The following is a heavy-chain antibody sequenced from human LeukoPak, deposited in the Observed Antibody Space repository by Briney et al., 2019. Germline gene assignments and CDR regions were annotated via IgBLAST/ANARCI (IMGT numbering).Heavy chain of an antibody. CDR3: ARDVIFRGYSSSLDY. CDR1: GFTFSSYA. V-gene: IGHV3-23*01. J-gene: IGHJ4*02. CDR2: ISGSGGST. Sequence: PGGSLRLSCAASGFTFSSYAMSWVRQAPGKGLEWVSAISGSGGSTYYADSVKGRSTISRDNAKNTLYLQMNSLRAEDTAVYYCARDVIFRGYSSSLDYWGQGTLVTVSS. D-gene: IGHD5-18*01.